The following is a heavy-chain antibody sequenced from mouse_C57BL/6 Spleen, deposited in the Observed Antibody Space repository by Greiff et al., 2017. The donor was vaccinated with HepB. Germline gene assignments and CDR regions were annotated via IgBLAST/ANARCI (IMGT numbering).Heavy chain of an antibody. D-gene: IGHD1-1*01. Sequence: DVMLVESGGGLVQPGESLKLSCESNEYEFPSHDMSWVRKTPEKRLELVAAINSDGGSTYYPDTMERRFIISRDNTKKTLYLQMSSLRSEDTALYYCARHAYGSSSYWYFDVWGTGTTVTVSS. J-gene: IGHJ1*03. CDR2: INSDGGST. CDR3: ARHAYGSSSYWYFDV. CDR1: EYEFPSHD. V-gene: IGHV5-2*01.